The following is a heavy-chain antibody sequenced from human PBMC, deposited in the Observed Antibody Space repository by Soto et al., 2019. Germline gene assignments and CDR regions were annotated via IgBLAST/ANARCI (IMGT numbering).Heavy chain of an antibody. V-gene: IGHV2-5*02. CDR3: AHRLYDSSGYYYVEGSETFDI. D-gene: IGHD3-22*01. J-gene: IGHJ3*02. CDR1: GFSLSTSGVG. Sequence: QITLKESGPTLVKPTQTLTLTCTFSGFSLSTSGVGVGWTRQPPGKALEWLALIYWDDDKRYSPSLKSRLTITKDTSKNQVVLTMTNMDPVDTATYYCAHRLYDSSGYYYVEGSETFDIWGQGTMVTVSS. CDR2: IYWDDDK.